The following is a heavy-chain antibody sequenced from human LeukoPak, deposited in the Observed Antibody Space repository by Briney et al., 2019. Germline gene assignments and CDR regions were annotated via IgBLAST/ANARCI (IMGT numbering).Heavy chain of an antibody. D-gene: IGHD3-3*01. CDR2: IYYSGKT. CDR1: GGSLSSSNYY. CDR3: ARGEYDFWSGYYKARFDY. J-gene: IGHJ4*02. Sequence: PSETLSLTCTVSGGSLSSSNYYWGWLRQPPGKGLEWIGRIYYSGKTHYNPSLRSRVTISVDTSENHFSLTLPSVTAADTAVYYCARGEYDFWSGYYKARFDYWGQGTLVTVSS. V-gene: IGHV4-39*02.